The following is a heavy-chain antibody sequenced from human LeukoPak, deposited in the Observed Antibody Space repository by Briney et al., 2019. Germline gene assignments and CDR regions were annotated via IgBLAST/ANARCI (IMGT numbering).Heavy chain of an antibody. V-gene: IGHV3-48*01. D-gene: IGHD3-16*01. CDR2: ISSSASTI. CDR3: ARASSSVGGYYFYYCMDV. J-gene: IGHJ6*04. Sequence: GGPVRLSCAASGFTFSAHSMNWVRQAPGKGLEWVSYISSSASTIYYADSVKGRFTISRDSAKSSLYLQMNSLRAEDTAMYYCARASSSVGGYYFYYCMDVWGKGTTVTVSS. CDR1: GFTFSAHS.